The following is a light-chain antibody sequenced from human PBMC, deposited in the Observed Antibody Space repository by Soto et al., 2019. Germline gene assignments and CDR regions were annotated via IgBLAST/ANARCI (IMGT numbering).Light chain of an antibody. CDR3: QQLNGSPIT. CDR1: QGINTF. J-gene: IGKJ5*01. Sequence: IQLTQSPSSLSASVGDRVTITCRASQGINTFLAWYQQKPGKAPKLLIYAASTLPSGVPSRFSGSGSGTDFTLTISSLQPDDFATYYCQQLNGSPITFGQGTRLEIK. V-gene: IGKV1-9*01. CDR2: AAS.